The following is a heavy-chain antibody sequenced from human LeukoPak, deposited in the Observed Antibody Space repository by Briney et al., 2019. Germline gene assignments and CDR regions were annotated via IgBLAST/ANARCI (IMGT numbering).Heavy chain of an antibody. CDR2: ISYDGSNK. CDR1: GFTFSSYG. Sequence: GRSLRLSCAASGFTFSSYGMHWVRQAPGKGLEWVAVISYDGSNKYYADSVKGRFTISRDNSKNTLYLQMNSLRAEDTAVYYCAAESRWLLVDYGGQGTLVTVS. J-gene: IGHJ4*02. D-gene: IGHD5-24*01. V-gene: IGHV3-30*03. CDR3: AAESRWLLVDY.